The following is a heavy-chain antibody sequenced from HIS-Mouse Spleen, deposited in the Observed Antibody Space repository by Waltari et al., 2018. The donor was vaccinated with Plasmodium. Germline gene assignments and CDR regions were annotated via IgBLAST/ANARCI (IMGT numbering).Heavy chain of an antibody. V-gene: IGHV3-33*06. Sequence: QVQLVESGGGVVQPGRSLRLSCAASGFTFSSYGMHWVRQAPGKGLEWVAVIWYDGSNKYYADSVKGRFTISRDNSENTLYLQMNSLRAEDTAVYYCAKVAQGTRDAFDIWGQGTMVTVSS. J-gene: IGHJ3*02. CDR2: IWYDGSNK. CDR3: AKVAQGTRDAFDI. CDR1: GFTFSSYG. D-gene: IGHD2-8*01.